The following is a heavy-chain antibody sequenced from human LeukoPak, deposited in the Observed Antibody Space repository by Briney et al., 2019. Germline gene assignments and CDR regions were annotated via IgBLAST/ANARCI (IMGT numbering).Heavy chain of an antibody. V-gene: IGHV3-21*01. CDR1: GFTFSSYS. J-gene: IGHJ6*03. CDR2: ISSANNYI. Sequence: GGSLRLSCAASGFTFSSYSMNWVRQAPGKGLEWVSSISSANNYIYYADSVKGRFTISRDNAKNSLYLQMNSLRAEDTAVYYCARFAAGGSYYYYIDLWGKGTTVTVSS. D-gene: IGHD6-25*01. CDR3: ARFAAGGSYYYYIDL.